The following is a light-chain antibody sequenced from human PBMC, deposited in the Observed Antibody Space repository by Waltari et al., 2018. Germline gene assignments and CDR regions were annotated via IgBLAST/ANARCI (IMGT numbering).Light chain of an antibody. J-gene: IGKJ1*01. Sequence: RASEGVGRYLPCYQQKPVKPPTHLTYEASTRAIGIPDRFRGSVSGTAFSLTISRLKSEDCAVYDCHKYVNLPATFGQGTKVEIK. CDR2: EAS. CDR1: EGVGRY. V-gene: IGKV3D-15*02. CDR3: HKYVNLPAT.